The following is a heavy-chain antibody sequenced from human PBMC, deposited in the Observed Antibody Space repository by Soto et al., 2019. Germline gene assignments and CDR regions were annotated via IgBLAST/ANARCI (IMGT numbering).Heavy chain of an antibody. D-gene: IGHD1-7*01. Sequence: LSLTCAVSGYSISSGYYWGWIRQPPGKGLEWIGSIYHSGSTYYNPSLKSRVTISVDTSKNQFSLKLSSVTAADTAVYYCASRDPGTSVDYWGQGTLVTVSS. J-gene: IGHJ4*02. CDR2: IYHSGST. CDR3: ASRDPGTSVDY. CDR1: GYSISSGYY. V-gene: IGHV4-38-2*01.